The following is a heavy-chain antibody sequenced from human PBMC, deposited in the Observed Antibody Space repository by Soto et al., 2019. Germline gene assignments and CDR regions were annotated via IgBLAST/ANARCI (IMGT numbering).Heavy chain of an antibody. Sequence: SETLSLTCTVSGGSISSSSYYWGWIRQPPGKGLEWIGSIYYSGSTYYNPTLKSRVTISVDTSKNQFSLKLSSVTAADTAVYYCARRLPLRITMIVVAPWGAFGIWGQGTMVTVSS. CDR3: ARRLPLRITMIVVAPWGAFGI. V-gene: IGHV4-39*01. J-gene: IGHJ3*02. CDR2: IYYSGST. D-gene: IGHD3-22*01. CDR1: GGSISSSSYY.